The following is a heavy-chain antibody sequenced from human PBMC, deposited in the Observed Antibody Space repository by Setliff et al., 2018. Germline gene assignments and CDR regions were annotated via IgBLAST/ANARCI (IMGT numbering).Heavy chain of an antibody. J-gene: IGHJ3*02. CDR2: IKYDGSEE. D-gene: IGHD1-26*01. CDR3: TRDWGAAGSTNAFDI. CDR1: GFMFSTYG. V-gene: IGHV3-7*03. Sequence: GGSLRLSCAASGFMFSTYGMGWVRRAPGKGLEGVADIKYDGSEEYYVDSVEGRFTISGDNAGRSVFLQMDRLRAEDTAVYYCTRDWGAAGSTNAFDIWGQGTMVTVSS.